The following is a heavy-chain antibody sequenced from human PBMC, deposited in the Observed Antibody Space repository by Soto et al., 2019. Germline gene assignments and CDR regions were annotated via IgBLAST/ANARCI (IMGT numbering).Heavy chain of an antibody. V-gene: IGHV3-23*01. Sequence: GSLRLSCAASGFTFSSYAMSWVRQAPGKGLEWVSAISGSGGSTYYADSVKGRFTISRDNSKNTLYLQMNSLRAEDTAVYYCAGYYDFWSGYSRTPDYYYYGMDVWGQGTTVTVSS. CDR1: GFTFSSYA. CDR3: AGYYDFWSGYSRTPDYYYYGMDV. J-gene: IGHJ6*02. D-gene: IGHD3-3*01. CDR2: ISGSGGST.